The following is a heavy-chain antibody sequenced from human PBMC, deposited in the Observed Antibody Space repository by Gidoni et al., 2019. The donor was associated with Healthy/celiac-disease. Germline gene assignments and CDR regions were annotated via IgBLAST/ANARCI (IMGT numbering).Heavy chain of an antibody. Sequence: QLQLQESGPGLVKPSETLSLTCTVSGGSISSSSYYWGWIRQPPGKGLEWIGSIYYSGSTYYNPSLKSRVTISVDTSKNQFSLKLSSVTAADTAVYYCARPTELLLRGNWYFDLWGRGTLVTVSS. V-gene: IGHV4-39*01. CDR3: ARPTELLLRGNWYFDL. D-gene: IGHD1-26*01. CDR2: IYYSGST. J-gene: IGHJ2*01. CDR1: GGSISSSSYY.